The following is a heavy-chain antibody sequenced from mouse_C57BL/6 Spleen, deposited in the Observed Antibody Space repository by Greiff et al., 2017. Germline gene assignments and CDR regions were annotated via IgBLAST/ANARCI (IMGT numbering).Heavy chain of an antibody. CDR3: ARVTTVVATRGYYAMYY. D-gene: IGHD1-1*01. CDR2: IYPGSGST. V-gene: IGHV1-55*01. Sequence: QVQLQQPGAELVKPGASVKMSCKASGYTFTSYWITWVKQRPGQGLEWIGDIYPGSGSTNYNEKFKSKATLTVDTSSSTAYMQLSSLTSEDSAVYYCARVTTVVATRGYYAMYYWGQATSVTVSS. CDR1: GYTFTSYW. J-gene: IGHJ4*01.